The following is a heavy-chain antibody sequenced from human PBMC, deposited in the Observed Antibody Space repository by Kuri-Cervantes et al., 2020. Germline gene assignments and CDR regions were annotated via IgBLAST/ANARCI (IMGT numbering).Heavy chain of an antibody. CDR2: IYYSGST. V-gene: IGHV4-61*01. J-gene: IGHJ3*02. D-gene: IGHD3-16*01. Sequence: GSLRLSCTVSGGSISSSSYYWSWIRQPPGKGLEWIGYIYYSGSTNYNPSLKSRVTISVDTSKNQFSLKLSSVTAADTAVYYCARVRSLPWGGDAFDIWGQGTMVTVSS. CDR1: GGSISSSSYY. CDR3: ARVRSLPWGGDAFDI.